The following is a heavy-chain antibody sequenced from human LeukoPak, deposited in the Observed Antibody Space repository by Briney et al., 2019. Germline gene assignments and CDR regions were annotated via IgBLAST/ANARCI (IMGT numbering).Heavy chain of an antibody. D-gene: IGHD6-6*01. CDR1: GYTFTSYD. V-gene: IGHV1-8*03. CDR2: MNPNSGNT. J-gene: IGHJ6*03. Sequence: GASVKVSCKASGYTFTSYDINWVRQATGQGLEWMGWMNPNSGNTGYAQKFQGRVTITRNTSISTAYMELSSLRSEDTAMYYCARGRRAARPNYYYYMDVWGKGTTVTVSS. CDR3: ARGRRAARPNYYYYMDV.